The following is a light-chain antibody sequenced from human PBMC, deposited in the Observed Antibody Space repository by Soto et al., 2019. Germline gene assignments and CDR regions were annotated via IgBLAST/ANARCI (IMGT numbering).Light chain of an antibody. CDR2: DVS. Sequence: QSALAQPRSVSGSPGQSVALSCTGTSSNVGGYNYVSWYQQHPGKAPKLMIYDVSKRPSGVPDRFSGSKSGNRASLGTSGLQAEDEAHYYCCSSEGSYTSHVFGTGTKVTVL. J-gene: IGLJ1*01. CDR1: SSNVGGYNY. V-gene: IGLV2-11*01. CDR3: CSSEGSYTSHV.